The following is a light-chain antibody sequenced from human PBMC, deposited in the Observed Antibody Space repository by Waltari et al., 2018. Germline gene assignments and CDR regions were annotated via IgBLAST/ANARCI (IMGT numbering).Light chain of an antibody. CDR1: SSDVGNYNL. V-gene: IGLV2-23*02. CDR2: KIS. J-gene: IGLJ3*02. Sequence: QSALTQPASVSGSPGQSITISCTGTSSDVGNYNLVSWFRQHPGQAPKLVVYKISRRPSGVSDRFSGSKSGNTASPTISGLHLEDEADYYCCSYAGGGSWVFGGGTKLTVL. CDR3: CSYAGGGSWV.